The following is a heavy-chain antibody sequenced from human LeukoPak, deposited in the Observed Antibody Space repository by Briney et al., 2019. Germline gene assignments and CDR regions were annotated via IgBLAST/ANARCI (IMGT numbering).Heavy chain of an antibody. D-gene: IGHD6-13*01. Sequence: PSETLSLTCTVSGGSISSYYWSWIRQPPGKGLEWIGYIYYSGSTNYNPSLKSRVTISVDTSKNQFSLKLSSVTAADTAVYYCARIPDSGAAAGRYYYYYYYMDVWGKGTTVTVSS. CDR2: IYYSGST. CDR1: GGSISSYY. J-gene: IGHJ6*03. CDR3: ARIPDSGAAAGRYYYYYYYMDV. V-gene: IGHV4-59*01.